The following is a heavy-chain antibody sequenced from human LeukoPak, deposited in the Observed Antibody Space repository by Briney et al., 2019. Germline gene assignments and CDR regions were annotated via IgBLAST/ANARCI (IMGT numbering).Heavy chain of an antibody. V-gene: IGHV3-7*01. CDR3: ARETVTGYGGELDYFDL. Sequence: GGPLRLSCVASEFTFSGYWMSWVRQAPGKGLEWVANINHDGSEKYYVDSAKGRFAISRDNAKNALYLRMNSLRAEDTAVYFCARETVTGYGGELDYFDLWGQGTPVTVSS. CDR2: INHDGSEK. CDR1: EFTFSGYW. D-gene: IGHD3-9*01. J-gene: IGHJ4*02.